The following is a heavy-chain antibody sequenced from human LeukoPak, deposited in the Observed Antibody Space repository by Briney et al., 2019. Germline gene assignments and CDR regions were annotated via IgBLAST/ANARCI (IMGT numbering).Heavy chain of an antibody. V-gene: IGHV1-69*05. CDR2: IIPIFGTA. CDR3: ARSYSHDSSGYYILNAFDI. D-gene: IGHD3-22*01. J-gene: IGHJ3*02. CDR1: GGTVSSNA. Sequence: SVKVSCKASGGTVSSNAISWVRKAPGQGIGWMGGIIPIFGTANYAQKFKGRVTITTDESTSTAYKELSSLRSEDTAVYYCARSYSHDSSGYYILNAFDIWGQGTMVTVSS.